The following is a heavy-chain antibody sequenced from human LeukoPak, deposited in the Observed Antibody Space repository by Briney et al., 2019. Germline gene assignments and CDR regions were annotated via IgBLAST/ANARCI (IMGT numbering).Heavy chain of an antibody. Sequence: SETLSLTCTVSGGSISSSKYYWGWIRQPPGKGLEWIGSMYKSGSTYYNPALKSRVTISIDTAKNQFSLKVSSVTAADTAVYYCARDPNSRDLKNDSWGQGILVTVSS. J-gene: IGHJ4*02. D-gene: IGHD3/OR15-3a*01. V-gene: IGHV4-39*07. CDR1: GGSISSSKYY. CDR3: ARDPNSRDLKNDS. CDR2: MYKSGST.